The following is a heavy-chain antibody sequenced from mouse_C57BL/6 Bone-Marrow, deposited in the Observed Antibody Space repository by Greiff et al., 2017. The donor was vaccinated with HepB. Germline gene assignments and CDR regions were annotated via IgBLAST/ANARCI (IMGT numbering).Heavy chain of an antibody. CDR2: IDPSDSYT. D-gene: IGHD1-1*01. CDR1: GYTFTSYW. J-gene: IGHJ4*01. CDR3: ARSRAMDY. Sequence: QVQLQQPGTELVKPGASVKLSCKASGYTFTSYWMHWVKQRPGQGLEWIGEIDPSDSYTNYNQKFKGKATLTVDTSSSTAYMQLSSLTSEDSAVYYCARSRAMDYWGQGTSVTVSS. V-gene: IGHV1-50*01.